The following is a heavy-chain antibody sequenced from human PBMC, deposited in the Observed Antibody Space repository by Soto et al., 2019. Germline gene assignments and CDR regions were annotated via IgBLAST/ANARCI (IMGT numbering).Heavy chain of an antibody. CDR2: VYISGST. Sequence: QVQLQESGPGLVKPSETLSLTCTVSGGSISTYYWNWIRQSAGKGLEWIGRVYISGSTNYHPSLKSRVAMSVDTSNNQCSLTVTSVTAADTAVYYCARGGRDGFDIWGQGTMVTVSS. V-gene: IGHV4-4*07. J-gene: IGHJ3*02. CDR3: ARGGRDGFDI. CDR1: GGSISTYY.